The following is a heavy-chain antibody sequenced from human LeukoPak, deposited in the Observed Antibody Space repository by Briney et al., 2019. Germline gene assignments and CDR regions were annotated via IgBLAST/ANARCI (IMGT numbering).Heavy chain of an antibody. CDR2: ISLTGRT. V-gene: IGHV4-4*02. Sequence: SSETLSLTCGVSGGSISSTNWWSWVRQPPGQGLEWIGEISLTGRTNYNPSLNGRVTMSLDESRNQLSLNLTSVTAADTAIYYCSRESGAFSPLGYWGQGTLVIVPP. CDR3: SRESGAFSPLGY. J-gene: IGHJ4*02. CDR1: GGSISSTNW. D-gene: IGHD1-26*01.